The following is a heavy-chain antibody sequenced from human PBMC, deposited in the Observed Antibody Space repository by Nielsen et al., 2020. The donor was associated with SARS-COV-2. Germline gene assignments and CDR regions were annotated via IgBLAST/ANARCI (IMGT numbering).Heavy chain of an antibody. CDR2: IKPDGSEK. Sequence: GESLKISCAASGFTFSSLWMSWVRQVPGKGLEWVADIKPDGSEKVYVDSVKGRFTISRDNAKSSMSLQMNRLRVEDTAIYYCARDWSRASDVWGQGTVVIVSS. CDR3: ARDWSRASDV. D-gene: IGHD2-8*02. V-gene: IGHV3-7*01. CDR1: GFTFSSLW. J-gene: IGHJ3*01.